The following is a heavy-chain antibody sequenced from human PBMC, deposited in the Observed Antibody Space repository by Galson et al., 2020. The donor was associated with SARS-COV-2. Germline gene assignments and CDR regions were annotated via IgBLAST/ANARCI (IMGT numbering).Heavy chain of an antibody. Sequence: SETLSLTCGVYCGSFSDYSWTWVRQPPGKGLEWIGEISHSGSTNYSPSLKSRVFMSVDTSKNQFSLKLRSVTAADTAVYYCARGGSRPVMVFDYYYFYMDVWGKGTTVTVSS. CDR2: ISHSGST. J-gene: IGHJ6*03. CDR1: CGSFSDYS. CDR3: ARGGSRPVMVFDYYYFYMDV. V-gene: IGHV4-34*01. D-gene: IGHD5-18*01.